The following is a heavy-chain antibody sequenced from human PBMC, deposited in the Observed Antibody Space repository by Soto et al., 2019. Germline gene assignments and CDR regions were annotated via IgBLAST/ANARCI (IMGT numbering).Heavy chain of an antibody. J-gene: IGHJ5*02. CDR2: ISAYNGNT. V-gene: IGHV1-18*01. CDR1: GYTFTSYG. D-gene: IGHD2-15*01. Sequence: ASVKVSCKASGYTFTSYGISWVRQAPGKGLEWMGWISAYNGNTNYAQKLQGRVTMTTDTSTSTAYMELRSLRSDDTAVYYCARDLVVVAQRYNWFDPWGQGTLVTVSS. CDR3: ARDLVVVAQRYNWFDP.